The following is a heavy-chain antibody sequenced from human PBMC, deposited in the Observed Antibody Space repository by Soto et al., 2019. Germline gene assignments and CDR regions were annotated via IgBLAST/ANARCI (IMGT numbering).Heavy chain of an antibody. V-gene: IGHV3-53*01. D-gene: IGHD2-15*01. Sequence: PGGSLRLSCNASRFTVSSTYMSWVRQAPGMGLEWVAVIESGGSTHYADSVKGRFTISRDIPKNMIYLQLHTLRAEDTAVYYCAKDLGPLRLLNYYFYGLDVWGQGTTVTGSS. J-gene: IGHJ6*02. CDR1: RFTVSSTY. CDR3: AKDLGPLRLLNYYFYGLDV. CDR2: IESGGST.